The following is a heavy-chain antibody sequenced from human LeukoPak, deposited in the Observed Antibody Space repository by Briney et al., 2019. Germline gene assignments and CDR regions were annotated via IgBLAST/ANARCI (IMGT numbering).Heavy chain of an antibody. J-gene: IGHJ4*02. CDR3: AKDVDTAMVTGYFDY. V-gene: IGHV3-23*01. D-gene: IGHD5-18*01. Sequence: GGSLRLSCAASGFTFSSHAMSWVRQAPGKGLEWVSAISGSGGSTHYADSVKGRFTISRDNSKNTLYLQMNSLRAEDTAVYYCAKDVDTAMVTGYFDYWGQGTLVTVSS. CDR1: GFTFSSHA. CDR2: ISGSGGST.